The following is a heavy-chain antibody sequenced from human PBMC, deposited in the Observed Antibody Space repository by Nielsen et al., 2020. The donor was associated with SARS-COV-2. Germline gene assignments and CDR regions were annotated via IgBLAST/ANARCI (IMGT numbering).Heavy chain of an antibody. CDR3: ASDYYGSGSYYPWYYYYGMDV. CDR2: IWYDGSNK. V-gene: IGHV3-30*04. J-gene: IGHJ6*02. D-gene: IGHD3-10*01. CDR1: GFTFSSYA. Sequence: GESLKISCAASGFTFSSYAMHWVRQAPGKGLEWVAVIWYDGSNKYYADSVKGRFTISRDNSKNTLYLQMNSLRAEDTAVYYCASDYYGSGSYYPWYYYYGMDVWGQGTTVTVSS.